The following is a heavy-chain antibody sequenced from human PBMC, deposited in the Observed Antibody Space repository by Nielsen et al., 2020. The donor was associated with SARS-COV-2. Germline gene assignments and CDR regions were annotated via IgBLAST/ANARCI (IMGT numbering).Heavy chain of an antibody. CDR2: IDQSGGNKY. CDR1: GGSFSGYY. Sequence: SETLSLTCAVYGGSFSGYYWSWIRQSPGKGLEWIGEIDQSGGNKYNYNPSLKNRVTISVDTSKNQFSLKLSSVTAADTAVYYCARGRLGFTMMVVVMTGAESYLDYWAPGTLVTVSS. CDR3: ARGRLGFTMMVVVMTGAESYLDY. D-gene: IGHD3-22*01. J-gene: IGHJ4*02. V-gene: IGHV4-34*01.